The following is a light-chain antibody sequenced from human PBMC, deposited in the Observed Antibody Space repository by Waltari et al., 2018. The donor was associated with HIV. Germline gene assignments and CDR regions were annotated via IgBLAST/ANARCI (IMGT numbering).Light chain of an antibody. Sequence: QSVLTQPPSVSASPGHTFTIPCSGSSSSIGKNFVYWFQLLPGTAPKPLINNKNRRPSGVPDRFSGSTSGTSAALGITALQTGDEADYYCGTWDSSLNAGVFGGGTKVTVL. CDR1: SSSIGKNF. V-gene: IGLV1-51*01. CDR2: NKN. J-gene: IGLJ2*01. CDR3: GTWDSSLNAGV.